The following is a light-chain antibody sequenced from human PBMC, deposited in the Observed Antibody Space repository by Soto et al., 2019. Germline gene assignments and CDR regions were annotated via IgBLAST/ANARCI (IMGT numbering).Light chain of an antibody. CDR2: DVS. CDR1: SSDVGGYNY. J-gene: IGLJ2*01. Sequence: QSVLTQPASVSGSPGQSITISCTGTSSDVGGYNYVSWYQQHPGKAPKLMIYDVSNRPSGVSNRFSGSKSGNTASLTISGLQAEDEAAYYCSSYTSSSTRVVFGGGTKLTVL. V-gene: IGLV2-14*01. CDR3: SSYTSSSTRVV.